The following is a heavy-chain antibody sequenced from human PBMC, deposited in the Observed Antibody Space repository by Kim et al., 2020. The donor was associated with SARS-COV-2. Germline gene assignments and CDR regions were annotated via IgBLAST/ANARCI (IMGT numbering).Heavy chain of an antibody. CDR3: ARGWELRQAFDV. V-gene: IGHV3-7*04. J-gene: IGHJ3*01. D-gene: IGHD1-26*01. Sequence: YYADSVRGRFPISRDNAKNSLFLQLNSRGADDTAICYCARGWELRQAFDVWGQGTLVTVSS.